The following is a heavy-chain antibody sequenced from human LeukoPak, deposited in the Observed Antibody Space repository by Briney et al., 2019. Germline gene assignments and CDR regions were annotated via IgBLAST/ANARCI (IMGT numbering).Heavy chain of an antibody. CDR1: GYTFTSYG. J-gene: IGHJ4*02. V-gene: IGHV1-18*01. Sequence: GASVKVSCEASGYTFTSYGISWVRQAPGQGLEWMGWISAYNGNTNYAQKLQGRVTMTTDTSTSTAYMELRSLRSDDTAVYYCARDPLGQWPHALDYWGQGTLVTVSS. CDR3: ARDPLGQWPHALDY. CDR2: ISAYNGNT. D-gene: IGHD6-19*01.